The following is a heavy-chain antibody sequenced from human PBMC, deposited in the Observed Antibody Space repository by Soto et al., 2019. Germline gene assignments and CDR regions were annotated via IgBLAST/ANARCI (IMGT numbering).Heavy chain of an antibody. CDR2: IVPIVDTS. CDR1: GGTFSSYA. Sequence: QVQLVQSGAEVRQPASSVKVSCKTSGGTFSSYAITWVRQAPGQGLEWMGGIVPIVDTSTYAQKFQCRVTITADESTSTVYMERSSLRSDDTAVYYCVRVVAIPGYPDNWGQGTLVTVSS. D-gene: IGHD5-12*01. J-gene: IGHJ4*02. V-gene: IGHV1-69*12. CDR3: VRVVAIPGYPDN.